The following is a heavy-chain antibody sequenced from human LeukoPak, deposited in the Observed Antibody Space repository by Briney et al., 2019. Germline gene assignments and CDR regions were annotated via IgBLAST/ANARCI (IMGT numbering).Heavy chain of an antibody. CDR1: GGSISSYY. Sequence: SETLSLTCGVSGGSISSYYWSWIRQPAGKGLEWIGRIYTSGSTNYNPSLRSRATISVDTSKNQFSLKLSSVTAADTAVYYCARHAGLWFGELSLSLDSWGQGTVVTVSS. J-gene: IGHJ4*02. CDR2: IYTSGST. CDR3: ARHAGLWFGELSLSLDS. D-gene: IGHD3-10*01. V-gene: IGHV4-4*07.